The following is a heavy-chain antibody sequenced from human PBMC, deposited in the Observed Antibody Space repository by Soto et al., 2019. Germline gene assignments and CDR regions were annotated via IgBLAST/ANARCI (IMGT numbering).Heavy chain of an antibody. D-gene: IGHD4-17*01. CDR2: INPIFGTA. J-gene: IGHJ5*02. Sequence: SVKVSCKASGGTFSSYAISWVRQAPGQGLEWMGGINPIFGTANYAQKFQGRVTITADKSTSTAYMELSSLRSEDTAVYYCARPHLSGSYGDSNWFDPWGQGTLVTVSS. CDR3: ARPHLSGSYGDSNWFDP. V-gene: IGHV1-69*06. CDR1: GGTFSSYA.